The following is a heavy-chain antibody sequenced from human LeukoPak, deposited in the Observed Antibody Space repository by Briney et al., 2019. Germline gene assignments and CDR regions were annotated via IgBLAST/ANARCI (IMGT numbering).Heavy chain of an antibody. CDR3: AKDRVLLWFGDSLGYSAPSYAFDI. CDR2: ICVSGGGT. D-gene: IGHD3-10*01. V-gene: IGHV3-23*01. J-gene: IGHJ3*02. Sequence: PGGSLRLSCAPSRFSLSSYAMSWVRQAPRKGGEWVSAICVSGGGTYYADSVKGPFTISRDNSKNTLYLQMNSLRAEDTAVYYCAKDRVLLWFGDSLGYSAPSYAFDIWGQGTMVTVSS. CDR1: RFSLSSYA.